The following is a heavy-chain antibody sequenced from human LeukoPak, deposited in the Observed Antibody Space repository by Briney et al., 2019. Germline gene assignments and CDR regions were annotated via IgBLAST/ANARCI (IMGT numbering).Heavy chain of an antibody. CDR2: ITGSDGST. CDR1: GFIFSTNA. Sequence: GGSLRLSCAASGFIFSTNAMTWVRQAPGKGLEWVSTITGSDGSTFYANSVKGRFTISMDNSKNIMFLHMTSLRAEDTAVYYCTKFDYWGQGVLVTVSS. CDR3: TKFDY. V-gene: IGHV3-23*01. J-gene: IGHJ4*02.